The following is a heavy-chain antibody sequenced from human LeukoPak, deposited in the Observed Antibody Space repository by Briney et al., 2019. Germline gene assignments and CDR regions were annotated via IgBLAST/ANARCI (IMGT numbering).Heavy chain of an antibody. CDR3: ARSYCSSTSCYENAFDI. V-gene: IGHV5-51*01. J-gene: IGHJ3*02. CDR1: GYSLTSYW. D-gene: IGHD2-2*01. CDR2: IYPGDSDT. Sequence: GESLKISCKGSGYSLTSYWIGWVRQMPGKGLEWMGIIYPGDSDTRYSPSFQGQVTISADKSISTAYLQWSSLKASDTAMYYCARSYCSSTSCYENAFDIWGQGTMVTVSS.